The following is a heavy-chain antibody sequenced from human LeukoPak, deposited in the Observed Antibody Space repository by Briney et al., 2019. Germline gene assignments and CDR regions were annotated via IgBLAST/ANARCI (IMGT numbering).Heavy chain of an antibody. CDR1: GGSFSGYY. CDR3: ATGRIAAAATVYYFDY. J-gene: IGHJ4*02. V-gene: IGHV4-34*01. D-gene: IGHD6-13*01. CDR2: IDHSGST. Sequence: SETLSLTCAVYGGSFSGYYWSWIRQPPGKGLEWIGEIDHSGSTNYNPSLKSRVTISVDTSKNQFSLKLSSVTAADTAVYYCATGRIAAAATVYYFDYWGQGTLVTVSS.